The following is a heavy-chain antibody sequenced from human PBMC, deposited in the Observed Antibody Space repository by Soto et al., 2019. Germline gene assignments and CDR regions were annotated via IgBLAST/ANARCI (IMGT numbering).Heavy chain of an antibody. CDR2: MSDSGSTI. D-gene: IGHD6-13*01. J-gene: IGHJ4*02. V-gene: IGHV3-11*01. CDR3: ARYVAALDY. Sequence: PGGSLRLSCAASGFTFSDYYMSWIRQAPGKGLEWLSYMSDSGSTIYYADSVKGRFTISRDNAKNSLYLQMNNLSVEDSAMYYCARYVAALDYWGRGTLVPVSS. CDR1: GFTFSDYY.